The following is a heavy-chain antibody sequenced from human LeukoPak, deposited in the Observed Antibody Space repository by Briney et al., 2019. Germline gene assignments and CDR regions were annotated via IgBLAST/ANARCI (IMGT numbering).Heavy chain of an antibody. Sequence: GGSLRLSCAASGFTFSTYGMHWVRQAPGKGLEWVAFIRYDGSHKYYADSVKGRFTISRGNSKNTLFLQMNSLRPEDTAVYYCAKDPGGDDYYYMDVWGKGTTVTVSS. CDR1: GFTFSTYG. J-gene: IGHJ6*03. CDR3: AKDPGGDDYYYMDV. CDR2: IRYDGSHK. V-gene: IGHV3-30*02. D-gene: IGHD3-16*01.